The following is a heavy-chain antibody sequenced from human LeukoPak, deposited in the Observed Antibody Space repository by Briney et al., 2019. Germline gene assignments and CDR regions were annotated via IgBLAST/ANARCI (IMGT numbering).Heavy chain of an antibody. J-gene: IGHJ4*02. Sequence: GSLRLSCAASGFTFSSYAMSWIRQPPGKGLEWIGEINHSGSTNYNPSLKSRVTISVDTSKNQFSLKLSSVTAADTAVYYCARGASTLRYFDWLLYDYWGQGTLVTVSS. D-gene: IGHD3-9*01. CDR2: INHSGST. CDR3: ARGASTLRYFDWLLYDY. V-gene: IGHV4-34*01. CDR1: GFTFSSYA.